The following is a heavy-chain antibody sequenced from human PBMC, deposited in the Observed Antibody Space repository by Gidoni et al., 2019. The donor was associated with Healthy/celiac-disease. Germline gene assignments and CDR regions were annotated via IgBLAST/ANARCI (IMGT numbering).Heavy chain of an antibody. V-gene: IGHV4-39*01. CDR3: AGHREHYYYYYGMDV. J-gene: IGHJ6*02. CDR1: GVSISRSSYY. Sequence: QLQLQVSAPGLVKPSETLSLTCTVPGVSISRSSYYWGWIRQPPGKGLEWIGSIYYSGSTYYHPSLKSRVAISVDTSKNQFSLKLSSVTAADTAVYYCAGHREHYYYYYGMDVWGQGTTVTVSS. D-gene: IGHD1-26*01. CDR2: IYYSGST.